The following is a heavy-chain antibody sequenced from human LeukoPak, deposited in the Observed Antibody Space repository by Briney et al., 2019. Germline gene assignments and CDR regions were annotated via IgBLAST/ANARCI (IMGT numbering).Heavy chain of an antibody. CDR3: ARGQAPGGYYYYSSHYY. CDR2: INSDGSST. J-gene: IGHJ4*02. CDR1: GFTFSNYW. D-gene: IGHD3-22*01. V-gene: IGHV3-74*01. Sequence: GGSLRLSCAASGFTFSNYWMHWVRQAPGKGLVWVARINSDGSSTSYADSVKGRLTISRDNAKNTLYLQMNSLRGEDTAVYYCARGQAPGGYYYYSSHYYWGQGTLVTVS.